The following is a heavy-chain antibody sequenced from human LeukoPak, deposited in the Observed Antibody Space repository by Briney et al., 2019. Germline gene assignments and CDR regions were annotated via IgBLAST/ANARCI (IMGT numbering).Heavy chain of an antibody. CDR2: IRSKANSYAT. CDR1: GFTFSGSA. V-gene: IGHV3-73*01. J-gene: IGHJ4*02. D-gene: IGHD6-19*01. Sequence: GGSLKLSCAASGFTFSGSAMHWVRQASGKGLEWVGRIRSKANSYATAYAASVKGRFTISRDDSKNTAYLQMNSLKTGDTAVYYCTRLGSSGWLDYWGQGTLVTVSS. CDR3: TRLGSSGWLDY.